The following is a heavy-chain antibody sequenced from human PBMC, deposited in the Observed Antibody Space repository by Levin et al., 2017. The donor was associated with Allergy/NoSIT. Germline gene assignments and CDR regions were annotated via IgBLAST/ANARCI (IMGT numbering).Heavy chain of an antibody. CDR2: ISYDGSNK. D-gene: IGHD3-10*01. Sequence: GESLKISCAASGFTFSSYGMHWVRQAPGKGLEWVAVISYDGSNKYYADSVKGRFTISRDNSKNTLYLQMNSLRAEDTAVYYCAKSPYYYGSGDLDYWGQGTLVTVSS. CDR1: GFTFSSYG. V-gene: IGHV3-30*18. CDR3: AKSPYYYGSGDLDY. J-gene: IGHJ4*02.